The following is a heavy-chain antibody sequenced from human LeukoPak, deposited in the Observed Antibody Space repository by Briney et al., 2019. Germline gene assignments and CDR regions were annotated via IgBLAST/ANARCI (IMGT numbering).Heavy chain of an antibody. D-gene: IGHD3-10*01. J-gene: IGHJ4*02. V-gene: IGHV4-39*01. CDR1: GGSISSDDYH. CDR2: IYYSGVT. Sequence: SETLSLTCSVSGGSISSDDYHWNWIRQPPGKGLDWIGYIYYSGVTYFNPSLKSRVTISVDTSNNQFSLKLSSVTAADTAVYYCARQVPGGVIIASHLDFWGQGILVTVSS. CDR3: ARQVPGGVIIASHLDF.